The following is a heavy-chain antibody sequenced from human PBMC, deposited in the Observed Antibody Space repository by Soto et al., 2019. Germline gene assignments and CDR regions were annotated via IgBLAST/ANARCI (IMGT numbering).Heavy chain of an antibody. V-gene: IGHV3-53*02. CDR3: ARDLGRSPFDS. J-gene: IGHJ4*02. CDR2: IQSEGDRNSVAT. Sequence: EVQMEESGGGLIQPGGSLSLSCVASGFAVSSNHMSWVRQVPGKGLECVALIQSEGDRNSVATFYTDSVKGRFPISRDNSRNTLYLQMNSLRAEYSAVYYCARDLGRSPFDSWGQGILVTVSS. CDR1: GFAVSSNH.